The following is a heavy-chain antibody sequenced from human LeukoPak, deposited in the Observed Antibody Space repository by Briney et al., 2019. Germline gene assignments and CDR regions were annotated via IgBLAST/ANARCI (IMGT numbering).Heavy chain of an antibody. D-gene: IGHD3-3*01. CDR1: GYTLTSYY. J-gene: IGHJ1*01. Sequence: GASVKVSCKASGYTLTSYYLHWVRQAPGQGPEWMGWINPNSGETNYAPKFQGRVTMTRDTSINAAYLEPGGLRSDDTAVYYCARGSGYYAGAEYFEHWGQGTLVTVSS. CDR2: INPNSGET. CDR3: ARGSGYYAGAEYFEH. V-gene: IGHV1-2*02.